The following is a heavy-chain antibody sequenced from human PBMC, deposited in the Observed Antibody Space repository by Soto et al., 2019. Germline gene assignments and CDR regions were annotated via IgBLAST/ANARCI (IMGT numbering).Heavy chain of an antibody. J-gene: IGHJ6*02. V-gene: IGHV3-11*01. D-gene: IGHD3-10*01. CDR1: GFTVSDNY. Sequence: GGSLRLSCAAFGFTVSDNYMTLVRQAPGKGLEWVSYISSSGSTIYYADSVKGRFTISRDNAKNSLYLQMNSLRAEDTAVYYCARDLRADGMDVWGQGATVTVSS. CDR2: ISSSGSTI. CDR3: ARDLRADGMDV.